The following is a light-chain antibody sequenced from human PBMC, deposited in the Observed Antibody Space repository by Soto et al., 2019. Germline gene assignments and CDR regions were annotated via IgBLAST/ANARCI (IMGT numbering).Light chain of an antibody. J-gene: IGLJ2*01. CDR2: EVS. CDR1: SSDVGNYNL. V-gene: IGLV2-23*02. CDR3: CSYAGSSTFVV. Sequence: QSVLTQPASVSGSPGQSITISCTGTSSDVGNYNLVSWYQQHPGKAPKLMIYEVSKRPSGVSNRFSGSKSGNTASLTISGLQAEDEADYYCCSYAGSSTFVVFGGGTKVTVL.